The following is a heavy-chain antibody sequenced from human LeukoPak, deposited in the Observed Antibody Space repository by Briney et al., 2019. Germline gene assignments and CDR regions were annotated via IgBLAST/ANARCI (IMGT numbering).Heavy chain of an antibody. CDR2: IYYSGST. Sequence: SETLSLTCTVSSGSISSSSYYWGWIRQPPGKGLEWIGSIYYSGSTYYNPSLKSRVTISVDTSKNQFSLKLSSVTAADTAVYYCASGARWLVHAFDIWGQGTMVTVSS. J-gene: IGHJ3*02. V-gene: IGHV4-39*07. CDR3: ASGARWLVHAFDI. D-gene: IGHD6-19*01. CDR1: SGSISSSSYY.